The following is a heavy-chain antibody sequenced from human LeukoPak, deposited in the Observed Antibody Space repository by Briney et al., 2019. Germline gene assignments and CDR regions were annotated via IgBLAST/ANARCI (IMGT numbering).Heavy chain of an antibody. CDR3: AREPAPVIL. D-gene: IGHD2-21*01. Sequence: PGGPLRLSCAASGFTFSIYSMNWVRQTPGKGLEWVSSISSTSSYIFYADSVKGRFTISRDNAKNSLYLQMNSLRAEDTAVYYCAREPAPVILWGQGTLVTVSS. CDR2: ISSTSSYI. V-gene: IGHV3-21*01. CDR1: GFTFSIYS. J-gene: IGHJ4*01.